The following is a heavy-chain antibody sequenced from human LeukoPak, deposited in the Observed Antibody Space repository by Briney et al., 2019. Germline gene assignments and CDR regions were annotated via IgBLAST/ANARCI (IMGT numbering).Heavy chain of an antibody. Sequence: GRSLRLSCAASGFTFSNYGMHWVRQAPGKGLEWVAVIWYDGSNKYYADSVKGRFTISRDNSRTTLYLQMNSLRAEDTAVYYCARVGYCSGGSCHPDYYYFYGMDVWGQGTTVTVSS. CDR1: GFTFSNYG. V-gene: IGHV3-33*01. D-gene: IGHD2-15*01. J-gene: IGHJ6*02. CDR2: IWYDGSNK. CDR3: ARVGYCSGGSCHPDYYYFYGMDV.